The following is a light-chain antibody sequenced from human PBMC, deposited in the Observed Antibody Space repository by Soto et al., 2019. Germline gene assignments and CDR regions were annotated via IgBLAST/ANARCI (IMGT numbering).Light chain of an antibody. CDR1: QSVTSNY. V-gene: IGKV3-20*01. J-gene: IGKJ5*01. CDR2: GAS. Sequence: EIVLTRSPGTLSLSPGQRPTLSCKASQSVTSNYLAWYQQNPGQAPRLLVYGASSRATGISDRFSGSGSGTDFTLTISRLEPEDFAVYYCQLYVSPPITFGQVTRLE. CDR3: QLYVSPPIT.